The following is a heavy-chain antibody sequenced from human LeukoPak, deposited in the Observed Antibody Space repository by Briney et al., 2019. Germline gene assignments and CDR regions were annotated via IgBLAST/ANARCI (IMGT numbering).Heavy chain of an antibody. D-gene: IGHD3-10*01. Sequence: GGSLRLSCAASGFTFSAYGMHWVRQAPGKGLEWVSSISSSSSYIYYADSVKGRFTISRDNAKNSLYLQMNSLRAEDTAVYYCARGTYYYGSGIENWFDPWGQGTLVTVSS. CDR2: ISSSSSYI. CDR3: ARGTYYYGSGIENWFDP. V-gene: IGHV3-21*01. J-gene: IGHJ5*02. CDR1: GFTFSAYG.